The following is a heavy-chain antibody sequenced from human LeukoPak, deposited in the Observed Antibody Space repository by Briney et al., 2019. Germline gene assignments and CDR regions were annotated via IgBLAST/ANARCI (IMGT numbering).Heavy chain of an antibody. Sequence: GGSLRLSCAASGFTFSNAWMSWVRQAPGKGLEWVGRIKIKTDGGTIEYGAPVKGRFTISRDDSKNTLYLQMNTLETEDTGVYYCTRIGGSSSGPFDYWGQGSLVTVSS. CDR2: IKIKTDGGTI. CDR3: TRIGGSSSGPFDY. J-gene: IGHJ4*02. V-gene: IGHV3-15*01. CDR1: GFTFSNAW. D-gene: IGHD1-26*01.